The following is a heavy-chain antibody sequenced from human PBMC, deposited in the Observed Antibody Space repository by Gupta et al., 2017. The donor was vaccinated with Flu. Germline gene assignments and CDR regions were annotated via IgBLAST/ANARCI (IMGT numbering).Heavy chain of an antibody. Sequence: PGKGLVWVSRINSDGRSTNYADSVKGRFTISRDNAKNTLYLQMNSLGAEDTAVYYCARREGYCSGGTCYFDYWGQGTLVTVSS. J-gene: IGHJ4*02. CDR3: ARREGYCSGGTCYFDY. CDR2: INSDGRST. V-gene: IGHV3-74*01. D-gene: IGHD2-15*01.